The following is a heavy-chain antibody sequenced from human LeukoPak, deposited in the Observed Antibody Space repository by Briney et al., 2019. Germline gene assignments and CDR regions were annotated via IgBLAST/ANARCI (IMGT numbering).Heavy chain of an antibody. J-gene: IGHJ4*02. CDR2: LTRTSTYI. Sequence: GGSLRLSCAASGFTFSAYNMNWVRRAPGEGLQWVSSLTRTSTYIYYADSVKGRFTISRDNANNTLYLQMNSLRAEDTAVYYCAKAGEDFWSGYFDYWGQGTLVTVSS. CDR1: GFTFSAYN. D-gene: IGHD3-3*01. V-gene: IGHV3-21*01. CDR3: AKAGEDFWSGYFDY.